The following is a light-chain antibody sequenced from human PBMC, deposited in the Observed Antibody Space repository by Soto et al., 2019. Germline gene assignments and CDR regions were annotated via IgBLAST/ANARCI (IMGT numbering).Light chain of an antibody. Sequence: QPVLTQSPSASASLGASVKLTCTLSSGHSSYAIAWHQQQPEKGPRYLMKLNSDGSHSKGDGIPDRFSGSSSGAERYLTISSLQSEDEADYYCQTCGTGDWFFGGVTKLTVL. V-gene: IGLV4-69*01. CDR3: QTCGTGDWF. CDR2: LNSDGSH. CDR1: SGHSSYA. J-gene: IGLJ3*02.